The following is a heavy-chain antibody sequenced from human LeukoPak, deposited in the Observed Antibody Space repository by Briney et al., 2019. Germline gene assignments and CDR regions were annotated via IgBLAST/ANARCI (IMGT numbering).Heavy chain of an antibody. V-gene: IGHV5-51*01. Sequence: GESLKISCKGSGYSFPTYWIGWVRQMPGKGLEWMGIIYPGDSDTRYSPSFQGQVTISADKSISTAYLQWSSLKASDTAMYYCARHAAGYSNWHYMDVWGKGTTVTVSS. CDR2: IYPGDSDT. CDR1: GYSFPTYW. J-gene: IGHJ6*03. D-gene: IGHD4-11*01. CDR3: ARHAAGYSNWHYMDV.